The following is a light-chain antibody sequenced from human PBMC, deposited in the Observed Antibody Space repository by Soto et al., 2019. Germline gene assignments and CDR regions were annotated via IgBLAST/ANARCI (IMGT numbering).Light chain of an antibody. Sequence: QSALTQPASVSGSPGQSITISCIGTSGDVGAYNYVSWYQQHPGKAPRLMIYDVSNRPSGASNRFSGSKSGNTASLTISGLQAEDEADYYCSSFTNTYSYVFGTGTKVTVL. CDR1: SGDVGAYNY. J-gene: IGLJ1*01. CDR3: SSFTNTYSYV. V-gene: IGLV2-14*01. CDR2: DVS.